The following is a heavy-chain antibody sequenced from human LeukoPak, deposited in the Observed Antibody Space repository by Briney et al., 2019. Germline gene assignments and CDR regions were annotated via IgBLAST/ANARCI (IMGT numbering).Heavy chain of an antibody. Sequence: GGSLRLSCSASGLTFSSYAMHWVRQAPGKGLEYVSVISSNGGSIYYADSVKGRFTISRDNSKNTLYLQMSSLRAEDTAVYYCARSIYASWSSYTFDIWGQGTMVTVSS. CDR2: ISSNGGSI. CDR3: ARSIYASWSSYTFDI. D-gene: IGHD3-10*01. CDR1: GLTFSSYA. J-gene: IGHJ3*02. V-gene: IGHV3-64D*06.